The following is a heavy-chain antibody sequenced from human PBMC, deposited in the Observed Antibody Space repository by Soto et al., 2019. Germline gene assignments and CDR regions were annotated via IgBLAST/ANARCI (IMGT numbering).Heavy chain of an antibody. CDR2: ISSSGSTI. Sequence: EVQLVESGGGLVQPGGSLRLSCAASGFTFSSYEMNWVRQAPGKGLEWVSYISSSGSTIYYADSVKGRFTISRDNAKNSLYLKMNSLRAEDTAVYYCARDTHPDIVVVVAATPEFGYYYGMDVWGQGTTVTVSS. CDR1: GFTFSSYE. J-gene: IGHJ6*02. D-gene: IGHD2-15*01. CDR3: ARDTHPDIVVVVAATPEFGYYYGMDV. V-gene: IGHV3-48*03.